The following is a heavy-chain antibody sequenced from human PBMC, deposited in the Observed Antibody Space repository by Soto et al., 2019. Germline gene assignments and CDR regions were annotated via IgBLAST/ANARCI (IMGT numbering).Heavy chain of an antibody. V-gene: IGHV3-15*07. CDR2: IQSKTNGERT. CDR1: GINFNNAW. D-gene: IGHD3-16*01. Sequence: EVQLVESGGGLVKPGASLRLSCAVSGINFNNAWMSWVRQAPGEGLEWVGRIQSKTNGERTDYAAPVKGRFTISRDDSRNTLYLQMNSLKTEDTAVYYCITDDFWDMDIWGQGTTVTVS. J-gene: IGHJ6*02. CDR3: ITDDFWDMDI.